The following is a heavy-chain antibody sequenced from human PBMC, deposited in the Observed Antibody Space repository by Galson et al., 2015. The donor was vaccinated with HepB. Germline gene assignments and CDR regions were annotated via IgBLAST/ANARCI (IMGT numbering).Heavy chain of an antibody. J-gene: IGHJ4*02. CDR2: IYISGST. CDR1: GGSISSYY. V-gene: IGHV4-4*07. CDR3: AREGVGAAAGTVIDY. Sequence: ETLSLTCTVFGGSISSYYWSWIRQPAGKGLEWIGRIYISGSTNYNPSLKSRVTMSVDTSKNQFSLKLSSVTAADTAVYYCAREGVGAAAGTVIDYWGQGTLVTVSS. D-gene: IGHD6-13*01.